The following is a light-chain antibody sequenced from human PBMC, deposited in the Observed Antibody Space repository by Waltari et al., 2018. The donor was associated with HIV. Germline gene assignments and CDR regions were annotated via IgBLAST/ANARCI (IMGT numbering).Light chain of an antibody. V-gene: IGKV3-15*01. CDR2: GAS. Sequence: EIVMTQSPSILSVSPGERATISCRASQSVSRNLAWYQQGPGQAPRLLIYGASVRATDIPARFSGSGSGTEFTLTISSLQSEDFAFYSCQQYNHWPLVFGQGTRVEV. CDR1: QSVSRN. CDR3: QQYNHWPLV. J-gene: IGKJ1*01.